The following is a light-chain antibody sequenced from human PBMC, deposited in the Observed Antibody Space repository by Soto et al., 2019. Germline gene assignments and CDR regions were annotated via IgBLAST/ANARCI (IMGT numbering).Light chain of an antibody. CDR3: KRGSAWLLRT. Sequence: LTHSRCAQSRAPGERGTLSCTARQSVSSSFLAWYQQKPGQAPRLLIYGASSRATGIPDRFSGSGCGTDFTHSVSGLETAAFPVYCCKRGSAWLLRTFAQGTRLEIK. CDR2: GAS. CDR1: QSVSSSF. J-gene: IGKJ5*01. V-gene: IGKV3D-20*02.